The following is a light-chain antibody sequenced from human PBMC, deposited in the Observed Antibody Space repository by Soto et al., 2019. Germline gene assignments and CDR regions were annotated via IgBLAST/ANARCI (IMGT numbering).Light chain of an antibody. Sequence: DIVMTQTPLSSPVTLGQPASISCRSSQSLVHSDGNTYLSWLQQRPGQPPRLLIYKISNRFSGVAGRISGSGGVTDFTQIISSVEAEDEGVYYCMKATKFPRTFDHATNVEIQ. V-gene: IGKV2-24*01. CDR3: MKATKFPRT. CDR1: QSLVHSDGNTY. CDR2: KIS. J-gene: IGKJ1*01.